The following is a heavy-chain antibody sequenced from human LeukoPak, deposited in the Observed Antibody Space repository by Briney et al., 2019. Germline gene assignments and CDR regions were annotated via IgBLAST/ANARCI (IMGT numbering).Heavy chain of an antibody. V-gene: IGHV1-69*13. J-gene: IGHJ4*02. CDR2: IIPIVGAG. CDR1: GGAFISFM. D-gene: IGHD5-24*01. CDR3: AIRDGYKID. Sequence: SVKVSCKASGGAFISFMISWVRQAPGQGLEWMGGIIPIVGAGNYAQKLQDKVIITADESSNTAFLEVTSLKSEDTAMYFCAIRDGYKIDCGQGTLVTVSS.